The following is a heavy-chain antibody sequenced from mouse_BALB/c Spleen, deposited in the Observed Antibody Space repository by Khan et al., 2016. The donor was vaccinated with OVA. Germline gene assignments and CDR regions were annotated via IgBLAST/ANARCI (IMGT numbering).Heavy chain of an antibody. Sequence: QVQLQQSGAELVKPGASVKLSCKTSGYTFTNYWIQWVKQRPGQGLGWIGEIFPGTGTTYYNENFKAKATLTIDTSSSKAYMQLSSLTSEDSAVYFCARGYVGNYEFAYWGQGTLVTVSA. J-gene: IGHJ3*01. D-gene: IGHD2-1*01. V-gene: IGHV1S132*01. CDR2: IFPGTGTT. CDR1: GYTFTNYW. CDR3: ARGYVGNYEFAY.